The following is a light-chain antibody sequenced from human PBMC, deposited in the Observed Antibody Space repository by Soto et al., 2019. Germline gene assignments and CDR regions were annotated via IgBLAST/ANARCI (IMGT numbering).Light chain of an antibody. V-gene: IGLV2-14*01. Sequence: QSVLTQPASVSGSPGQSITISCTGASSDVGDYTDFSWYQQVPGKAPKLMMYEDRNRPSGVSNRFSGSKSVTKASLTISGLQAEDEADYYCTSYTRTTTPVFGTGTKLTVL. J-gene: IGLJ1*01. CDR2: EDR. CDR1: SSDVGDYTD. CDR3: TSYTRTTTPV.